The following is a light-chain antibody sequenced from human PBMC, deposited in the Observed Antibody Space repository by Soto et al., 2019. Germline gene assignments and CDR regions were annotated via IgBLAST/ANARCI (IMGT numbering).Light chain of an antibody. CDR2: DAS. J-gene: IGKJ5*01. V-gene: IGKV3-11*01. Sequence: EIVLAQSPATLSLSPGERATLSCRASQSVSIYLAWYQQKPGQAPRLLIYDASNRATGIPVRFSGSGSGTDFTLTISSLEPEDFAVYYCQQRSNWPPKITFGQGTRLEIK. CDR1: QSVSIY. CDR3: QQRSNWPPKIT.